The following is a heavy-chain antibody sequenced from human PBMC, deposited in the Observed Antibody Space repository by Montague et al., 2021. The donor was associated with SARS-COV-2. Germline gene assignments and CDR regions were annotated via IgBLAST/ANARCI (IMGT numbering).Heavy chain of an antibody. CDR3: ARIRYDILTGYQTLFDY. Sequence: AEVKPTQTLTLTCTFSGFSLSTSGMCVSWIRQPPGKALEWLARIDWDDDKYYSTSLKTRLTISKDTSKNQVVLTMTNMDPVDTATYYCARIRYDILTGYQTLFDYWGQGTLVTVSS. CDR1: GFSLSTSGMC. CDR2: IDWDDDK. D-gene: IGHD3-9*01. V-gene: IGHV2-70*11. J-gene: IGHJ4*02.